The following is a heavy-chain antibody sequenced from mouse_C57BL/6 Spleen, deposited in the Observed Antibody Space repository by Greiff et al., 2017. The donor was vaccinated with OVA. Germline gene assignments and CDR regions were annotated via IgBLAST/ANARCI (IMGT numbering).Heavy chain of an antibody. D-gene: IGHD2-3*01. V-gene: IGHV1-55*01. CDR2: IYPGSGST. CDR1: GYTFTSYL. Sequence: VQLQQPGAELVKPGASVKMSCKASGYTFTSYLITWVKQRPGQGLEWIGDIYPGSGSTNYNEKFKSKATLTVDTSSSTAYMQLSSLTSEDSAVYYCARDGYSYAMDYWGQGTSVTVSS. J-gene: IGHJ4*01. CDR3: ARDGYSYAMDY.